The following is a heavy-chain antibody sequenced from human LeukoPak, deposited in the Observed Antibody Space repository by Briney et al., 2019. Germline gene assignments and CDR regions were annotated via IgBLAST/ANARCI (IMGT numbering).Heavy chain of an antibody. CDR2: IIPIFGTA. CDR1: GGTFSSYA. J-gene: IGHJ4*02. CDR3: ARDYGGNSVSDD. D-gene: IGHD4-23*01. V-gene: IGHV1-69*06. Sequence: SVKVSCKASGGTFSSYAISWVRQAPGQGFEWMGGIIPIFGTANYAQKFQGRVTITADKSTSTAYMELSSLRSEDTAVYYCARDYGGNSVSDDWGQGTLVTVSS.